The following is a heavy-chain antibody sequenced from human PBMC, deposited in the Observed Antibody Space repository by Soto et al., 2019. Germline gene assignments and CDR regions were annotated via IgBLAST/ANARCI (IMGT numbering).Heavy chain of an antibody. J-gene: IGHJ4*02. D-gene: IGHD5-12*01. CDR1: GYTFTSYE. V-gene: IGHV1-46*01. CDR3: ARDRRDGYNTFDY. Sequence: QVQLVQSGAEVKKPGASVKVSCKASGYTFTSYEMYWVRQAPGQGLEWMGIISPSDGSTTYAQKFQGRVTMTRDTSTSTVYRELSSLRSEDTAVYYCARDRRDGYNTFDYWGQGTLVTVSS. CDR2: ISPSDGST.